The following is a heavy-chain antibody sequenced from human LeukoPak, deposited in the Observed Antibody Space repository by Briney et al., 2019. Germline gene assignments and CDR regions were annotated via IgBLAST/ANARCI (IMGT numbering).Heavy chain of an antibody. D-gene: IGHD3-22*01. CDR1: GGSISSYY. CDR3: ASSLHYYENAFDI. V-gene: IGHV4-59*01. CDR2: IYYSGST. Sequence: PSETLSLTCTVSGGSISSYYWSWVRQPPGKGLEWIGYIYYSGSTNYNPSLKSRVTISVDTSKNQFSLKLSSVTAADTAVYYCASSLHYYENAFDIWGQGTMVTVSS. J-gene: IGHJ3*02.